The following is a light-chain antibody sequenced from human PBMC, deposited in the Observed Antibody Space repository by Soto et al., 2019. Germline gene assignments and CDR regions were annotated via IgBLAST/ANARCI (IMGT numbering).Light chain of an antibody. CDR3: LLFYGGARGGV. CDR2: DTS. CDR1: SGAVTSGHY. V-gene: IGLV7-46*01. J-gene: IGLJ1*01. Sequence: QAVVTQEPSLTVSPGGTVTLPCGSSSGAVTSGHYPSWFQQKPGQAPTTLIYDTSNRHSWTPARFSGSLFRGKAALTLSGAQPEDEAEYYCLLFYGGARGGVFGTWTQLTV.